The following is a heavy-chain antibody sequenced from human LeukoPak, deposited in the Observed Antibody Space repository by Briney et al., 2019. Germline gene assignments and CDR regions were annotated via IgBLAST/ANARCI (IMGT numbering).Heavy chain of an antibody. J-gene: IGHJ5*02. V-gene: IGHV1-46*01. D-gene: IGHD3-22*01. CDR1: GYTFTSYY. Sequence: ASVKVSCKASGYTFTSYYMHWVRQAPGQGLEWMGIINPSGGSTSYAQKFQGRVTMTRDTSTSTAYMELSSLRSEDTAVYYCARGRTHDSSGLEVVPWGQGTLVTVSS. CDR3: ARGRTHDSSGLEVVP. CDR2: INPSGGST.